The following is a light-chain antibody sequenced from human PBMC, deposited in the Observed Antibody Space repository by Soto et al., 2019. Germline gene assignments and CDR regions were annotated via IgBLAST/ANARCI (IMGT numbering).Light chain of an antibody. CDR1: TSNLGSNG. V-gene: IGLV1-44*01. Sequence: QSVLTQPPSVSGTPGQTVTISCSGSTSNLGSNGVNWYQQFPGSAPKLLIYANYQRPSGVPDRFSGSKSGTSASLAISGLQSEDEADYYCAAWDDSLNGVVFGGGTKLTVL. CDR3: AAWDDSLNGVV. J-gene: IGLJ2*01. CDR2: ANY.